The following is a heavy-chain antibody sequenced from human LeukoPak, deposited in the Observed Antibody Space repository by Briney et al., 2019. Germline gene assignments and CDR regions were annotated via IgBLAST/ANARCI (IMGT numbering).Heavy chain of an antibody. V-gene: IGHV3-74*01. Sequence: PGGSLRLSCAASGFTFSSYWMHWVRQAPGKGLVWVSRIYSDGTGTIYADSVRGRFTISRDNAKNTMYLQMNSLRAEDAAVYYCTREGLDPWGQGTLVTVSS. CDR1: GFTFSSYW. CDR3: TREGLDP. CDR2: IYSDGTGT. D-gene: IGHD2-21*01. J-gene: IGHJ5*02.